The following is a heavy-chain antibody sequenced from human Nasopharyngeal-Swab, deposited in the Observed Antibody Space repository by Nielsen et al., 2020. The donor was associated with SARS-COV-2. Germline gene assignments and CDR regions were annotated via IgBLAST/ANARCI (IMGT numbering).Heavy chain of an antibody. CDR3: TKGGVAGYFDF. J-gene: IGHJ4*02. Sequence: GGSLRLSCAASGFTFSTSAMTWVRQATGKGLSWVSSLGTNGNPTYYADSVKGRFTISRYNSKRTLFLQMDSLSADDTAVYYCTKGGVAGYFDFWGQGALVTVSS. CDR1: GFTFSTSA. V-gene: IGHV3-23*01. D-gene: IGHD3-10*01. CDR2: LGTNGNPT.